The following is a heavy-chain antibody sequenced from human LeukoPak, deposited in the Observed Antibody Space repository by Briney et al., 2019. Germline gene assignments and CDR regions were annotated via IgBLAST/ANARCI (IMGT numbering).Heavy chain of an antibody. D-gene: IGHD3-10*01. Sequence: SETLSLTCAVYGESFSGYYWSWIRQPPGKGLEWIGEINHSGSTNYNPSLKSRVTISVDTSKNQFSLKLSSVTAADTAVYYCARGVTMVRGVIPHYYYGMDVWGQGTTVTVSS. CDR2: INHSGST. V-gene: IGHV4-34*01. J-gene: IGHJ6*02. CDR1: GESFSGYY. CDR3: ARGVTMVRGVIPHYYYGMDV.